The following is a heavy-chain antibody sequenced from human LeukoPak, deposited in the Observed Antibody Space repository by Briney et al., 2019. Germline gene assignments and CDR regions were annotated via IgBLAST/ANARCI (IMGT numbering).Heavy chain of an antibody. J-gene: IGHJ4*02. CDR3: VRGTGY. CDR2: ISSDGDNT. V-gene: IGHV3-64D*06. Sequence: GGSLRLSCSVSGFTFSTYVMHWVRQAPGKGLEYVSAISSDGDNTYYADSVKGRFTISRDNSKNTLYLQMSSLRADDTAVYYCVRGTGYWGQGTLVTVSS. CDR1: GFTFSTYV.